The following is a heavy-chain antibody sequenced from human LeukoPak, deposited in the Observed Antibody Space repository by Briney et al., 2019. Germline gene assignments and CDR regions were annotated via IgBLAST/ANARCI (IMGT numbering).Heavy chain of an antibody. V-gene: IGHV1-46*01. CDR1: EYPFINYY. D-gene: IGHD6-13*01. Sequence: GASVKVSCKASEYPFINYYMHWVRQAPGQGVEWMGIINLSGGGTSHAQKFQGRVTMNRDTSTTTVYMELSSLRSEDTAVYYCAGSSVERQQLARFDYWGQGTLVTVSS. J-gene: IGHJ4*02. CDR2: INLSGGGT. CDR3: AGSSVERQQLARFDY.